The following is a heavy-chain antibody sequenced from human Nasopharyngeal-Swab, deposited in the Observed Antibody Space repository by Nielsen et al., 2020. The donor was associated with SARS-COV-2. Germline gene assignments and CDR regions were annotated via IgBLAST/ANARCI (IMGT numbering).Heavy chain of an antibody. CDR3: ARDPPFGDPSDYYGMDV. J-gene: IGHJ6*02. D-gene: IGHD3-3*01. V-gene: IGHV1-46*01. Sequence: ASVKVSCKASGYTFTSYYMHWVRHAPGQGLEWMGIINPSGGSTSYAQKFQGRVTMTRDTSTSTVYMELSSLRSEDTAVYYCARDPPFGDPSDYYGMDVWGQGTTVTVSS. CDR1: GYTFTSYY. CDR2: INPSGGST.